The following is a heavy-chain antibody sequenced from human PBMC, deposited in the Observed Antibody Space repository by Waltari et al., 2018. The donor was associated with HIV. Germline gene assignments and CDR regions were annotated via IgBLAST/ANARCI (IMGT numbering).Heavy chain of an antibody. D-gene: IGHD6-19*01. CDR3: AKGASGWSPGY. J-gene: IGHJ4*02. V-gene: IGHV3-30*18. Sequence: QVHLVESGGGVVQPGRSPRLSCAACGFTFSRYAMHWVRQAPGKGLGWVAVISYHGDDKYYADSVKGRFTISRDNSKNTLYLQMNSLRAEDTAVYYCAKGASGWSPGYWGQGTLVTVSS. CDR2: ISYHGDDK. CDR1: GFTFSRYA.